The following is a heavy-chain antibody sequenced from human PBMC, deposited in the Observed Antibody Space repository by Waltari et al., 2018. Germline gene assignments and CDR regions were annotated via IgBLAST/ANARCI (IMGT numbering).Heavy chain of an antibody. J-gene: IGHJ4*02. D-gene: IGHD3-10*01. CDR3: ARGRYGAGSYSDYDY. V-gene: IGHV3-48*01. CDR1: GFPFTQYT. Sequence: EVQMLESGGGLVEPGGSLRLSCTTSGFPFTQYTMSWVRQTPTRGLEWGSYISSRGSATHYADSGRGRFTISRDSAKGSVYLQMNNLRADDAAMYYCARGRYGAGSYSDYDYWGQGTLVTVSS. CDR2: ISSRGSAT.